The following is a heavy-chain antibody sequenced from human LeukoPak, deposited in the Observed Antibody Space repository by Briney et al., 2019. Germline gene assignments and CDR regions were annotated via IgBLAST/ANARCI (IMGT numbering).Heavy chain of an antibody. CDR2: INPNSGGT. V-gene: IGHV1-2*06. D-gene: IGHD1-26*01. CDR1: GYTFTAYY. J-gene: IGHJ4*02. Sequence: GASVKVSXRASGYTFTAYYIHWVRQAPGQGLEWMGRINPNSGGTNYAQNFQGRVTMTRDTSISTAYMELSRLRSDDTAVYYCARGASGNYPDFWGQGTLVTVSS. CDR3: ARGASGNYPDF.